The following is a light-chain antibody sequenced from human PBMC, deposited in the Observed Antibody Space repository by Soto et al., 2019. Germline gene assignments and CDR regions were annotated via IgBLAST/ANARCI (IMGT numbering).Light chain of an antibody. J-gene: IGKJ4*01. CDR3: QQFNSYPPLT. CDR2: DAS. CDR1: QGISSA. Sequence: AIQLTQSPSSLSASVGDRVTITFRASQGISSALAWYQQKPGKAPKLLIYDASSLESGVPSRFSGSGSGTDFTLTISSLQPEDCATYYCQQFNSYPPLTFGGGTKVEIK. V-gene: IGKV1-13*02.